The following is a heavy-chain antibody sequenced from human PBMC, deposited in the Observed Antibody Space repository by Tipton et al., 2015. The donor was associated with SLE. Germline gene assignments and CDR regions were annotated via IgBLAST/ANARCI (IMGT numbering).Heavy chain of an antibody. V-gene: IGHV4-31*03. CDR3: ARSRPFFYDSTGWGFDY. CDR2: IYYSGST. J-gene: IGHJ4*02. CDR1: GGSINSGGYY. Sequence: TLSLTCTVSGGSINSGGYYWKWIRQHPGKGLEWIGYIYYSGSTYYNPSLMSRLTISLDTSKNQFSLKLTSVSAAGTAVYYCARSRPFFYDSTGWGFDYWGQGTLVSVSS. D-gene: IGHD3-22*01.